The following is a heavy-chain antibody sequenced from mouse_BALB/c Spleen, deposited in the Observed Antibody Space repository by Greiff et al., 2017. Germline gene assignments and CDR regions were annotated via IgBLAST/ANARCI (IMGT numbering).Heavy chain of an antibody. CDR3: GRGYYDYDYAMDY. D-gene: IGHD2-4*01. Sequence: VQLKESGPELVKPGASVKISCKASGYSFTGYFMNWVKQSHGKSLEWIGRINPYNGDTFYNQKFKGKATLTVDKSSSTAHMELLSLTSEDSAVYYCGRGYYDYDYAMDYWGQGTSVTVSS. V-gene: IGHV1-37*01. J-gene: IGHJ4*01. CDR1: GYSFTGYF. CDR2: INPYNGDT.